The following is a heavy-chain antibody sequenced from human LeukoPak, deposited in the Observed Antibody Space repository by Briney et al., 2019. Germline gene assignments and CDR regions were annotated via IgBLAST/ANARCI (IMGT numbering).Heavy chain of an antibody. CDR3: ARETSDAYGSGSAFDY. Sequence: GGSLRLSCAASGFTVSSNYMSWVRQAPGKGLEWVSVIYSGGSTYYADSVKGRSTISRDNSKNTLYLQMNSLRAEDTAVYYCARETSDAYGSGSAFDYWGQGTLVTVSS. CDR1: GFTVSSNY. CDR2: IYSGGST. V-gene: IGHV3-53*01. D-gene: IGHD3-10*01. J-gene: IGHJ4*02.